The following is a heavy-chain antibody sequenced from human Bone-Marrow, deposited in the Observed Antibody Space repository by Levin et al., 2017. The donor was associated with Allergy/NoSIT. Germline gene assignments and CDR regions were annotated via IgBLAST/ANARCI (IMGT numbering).Heavy chain of an antibody. V-gene: IGHV5-51*01. CDR2: IYPGDSDT. J-gene: IGHJ4*02. CDR3: ARHGGNKTLGFDY. CDR1: GYNFASYW. D-gene: IGHD3-16*01. Sequence: ESLKISCKASGYNFASYWIGWVRQMPGKGLEWMGIIYPGDSDTRYSPSFQGQVTISADESITTAYLQWSSLRASDTAMYYCARHGGNKTLGFDYWGQGTLVTVSS.